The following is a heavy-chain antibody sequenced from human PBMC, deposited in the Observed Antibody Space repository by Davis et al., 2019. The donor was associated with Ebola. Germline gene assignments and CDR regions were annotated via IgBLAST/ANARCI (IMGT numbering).Heavy chain of an antibody. V-gene: IGHV3-74*01. D-gene: IGHD6-13*01. J-gene: IGHJ5*02. CDR2: IETDGSTT. CDR3: ARGSVAAVGSDT. CDR1: GFTFSNYW. Sequence: HTGGSLRLSCTASGFTFSNYWMHWVRLAPGKGPVWVSRIETDGSTTAYADSVKGRFTISRDNAKNSLYLQMDSLRVEDSAVYYCARGSVAAVGSDTWGQGTLVTVSS.